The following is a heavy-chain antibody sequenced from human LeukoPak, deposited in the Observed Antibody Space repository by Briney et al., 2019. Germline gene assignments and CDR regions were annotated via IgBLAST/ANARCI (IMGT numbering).Heavy chain of an antibody. J-gene: IGHJ4*02. V-gene: IGHV3-33*01. CDR1: GFTFSTYG. D-gene: IGHD2-8*01. CDR2: IWFDTNNK. Sequence: GGSLRLSCAASGFTFSTYGMHWVRQAPGKGLEWVAVIWFDTNNKYYADSVKGRFTISRDNSKNTLSLQMNSLRAEDTAVYYCARDLGYCTNGVCHTRFDYWGQGTLVAVSS. CDR3: ARDLGYCTNGVCHTRFDY.